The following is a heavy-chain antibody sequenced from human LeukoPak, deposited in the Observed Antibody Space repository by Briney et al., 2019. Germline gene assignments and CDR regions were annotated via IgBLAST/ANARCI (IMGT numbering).Heavy chain of an antibody. J-gene: IGHJ4*02. Sequence: PSETLSLTCTVSGYSISSGYYWGWIRQPPGKGLEWIGSIYYSGSTYYKPSLKSRVTISVHTSKNQFSLRLSSVTAADTAIYYCARGYDSGWYGELRYWGQGTLVTVSS. D-gene: IGHD6-19*01. V-gene: IGHV4-38-2*02. CDR1: GYSISSGYY. CDR2: IYYSGST. CDR3: ARGYDSGWYGELRY.